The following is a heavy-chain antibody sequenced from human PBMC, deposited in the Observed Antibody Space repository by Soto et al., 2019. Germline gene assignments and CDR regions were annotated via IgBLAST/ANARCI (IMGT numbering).Heavy chain of an antibody. Sequence: EVHLLESGGGLVQPGGSLRLSCAASGFTFSTYAMSWVRQAPGKGLEWVAGISASGDNSYYADSVEGRFTISSDNSKGTLYLQMNNLRAEDTAVYYCADGGEWSFNFVYWGQGTLVTVSS. J-gene: IGHJ4*02. CDR2: ISASGDNS. D-gene: IGHD3-3*01. CDR3: ADGGEWSFNFVY. V-gene: IGHV3-23*01. CDR1: GFTFSTYA.